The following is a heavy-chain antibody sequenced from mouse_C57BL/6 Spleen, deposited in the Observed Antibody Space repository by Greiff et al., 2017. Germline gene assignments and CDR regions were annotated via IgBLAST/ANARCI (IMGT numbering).Heavy chain of an antibody. CDR3: ARHEDLYDYLAY. J-gene: IGHJ3*01. Sequence: VKLQESEAELVKPGASVKLSCKASGYTFTEYTIHWVKQRSGQGLEWIGWFYPGSGSIRYNEKFKDKATLTADKSSSTVYMELSRLTSEDSAVYFGARHEDLYDYLAYWGQGTLVTVSA. D-gene: IGHD2-4*01. V-gene: IGHV1-62-2*01. CDR2: FYPGSGSI. CDR1: GYTFTEYT.